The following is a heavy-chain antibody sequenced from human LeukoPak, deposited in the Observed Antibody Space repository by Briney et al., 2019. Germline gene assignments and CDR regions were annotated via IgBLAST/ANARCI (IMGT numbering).Heavy chain of an antibody. V-gene: IGHV3-23*01. CDR2: ISGSGGST. CDR1: GFTFSSYA. J-gene: IGHJ5*02. Sequence: GVSLTLPCAASGFTFSSYAMIWLRPAPGKGLEWFLAISGSGGSTYYADSVKGRFTISRDNSKNTLDLQMKSLRAEGTAVYYCAKDARGAVYSVRAYWFDPWGQGTLVSVSS. D-gene: IGHD3-16*01. CDR3: AKDARGAVYSVRAYWFDP.